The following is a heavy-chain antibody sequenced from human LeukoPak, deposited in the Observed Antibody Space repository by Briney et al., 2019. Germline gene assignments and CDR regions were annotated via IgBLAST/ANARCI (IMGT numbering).Heavy chain of an antibody. CDR3: VRLYAY. CDR1: GFTFSNYF. CDR2: ITGDGSST. D-gene: IGHD2/OR15-2a*01. V-gene: IGHV3-74*01. J-gene: IGHJ4*02. Sequence: GGSLRLSCTASGFTFSNYFMHWVRQVPGEGPVWVSRITGDGSSTSYADSVKGRFTISRDNAKNTLYLQMNSLRAEDTASYYCVRLYAYWGQGNLVTVSS.